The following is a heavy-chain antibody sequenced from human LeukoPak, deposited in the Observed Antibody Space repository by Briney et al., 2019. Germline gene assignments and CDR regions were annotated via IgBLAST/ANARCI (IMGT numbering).Heavy chain of an antibody. D-gene: IGHD1-26*01. V-gene: IGHV3-7*01. CDR3: AKGGPARLIVGASFDY. J-gene: IGHJ4*02. CDR2: IKQDGSEK. CDR1: GFTFSSYW. Sequence: GGSLRLSCAASGFTFSSYWMSWVRQAPGKGLEWVANIKQDGSEKYYVDSVKGRFTISRDNAKNSLYLQMNSLRAEDTAVYYCAKGGPARLIVGASFDYWGQGTLVTVSS.